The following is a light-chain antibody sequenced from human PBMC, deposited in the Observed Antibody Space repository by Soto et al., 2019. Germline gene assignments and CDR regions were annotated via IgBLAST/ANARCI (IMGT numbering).Light chain of an antibody. J-gene: IGKJ1*01. Sequence: DIQMTQSPSTLSASVGDRVTITCRAIQGISSWLAWYQQKPGKAPKLLTYDASSLESGVPSRFSGSGSGTEFTLTISSLQPDDFATYYCQQYNSYSPTWTFGQGTKVDIK. V-gene: IGKV1-5*01. CDR2: DAS. CDR1: QGISSW. CDR3: QQYNSYSPTWT.